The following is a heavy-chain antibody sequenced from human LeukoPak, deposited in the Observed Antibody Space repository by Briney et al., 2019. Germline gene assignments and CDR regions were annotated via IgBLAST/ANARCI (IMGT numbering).Heavy chain of an antibody. D-gene: IGHD1-26*01. CDR3: ARQMDEWVDY. CDR1: GGSISSSSYY. V-gene: IGHV4-39*07. CDR2: IYYSGST. Sequence: SETLSLTCTVSGGSISSSSYYWGWIRQPPGKGLEWIGSIYYSGSTYYNPSLKSRVTISVDTSKNQFSLKLSSVTAADTAVYYCARQMDEWVDYWGQGTLVTVSS. J-gene: IGHJ4*02.